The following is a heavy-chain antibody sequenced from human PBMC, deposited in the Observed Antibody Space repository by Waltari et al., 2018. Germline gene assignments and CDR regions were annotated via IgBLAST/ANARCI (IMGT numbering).Heavy chain of an antibody. CDR2: ISQNGDGT. Sequence: EVQVVESGGGLVQPGGSLRLSCSASGFTFSNHAMHWPRQVPVKGLEYVSGISQNGDGTHYADSVKGRFTISRDNSKNTLYLQMSSLRTEDTAVYYCVNDFWSDHSMGVWGQGTTVTVSS. J-gene: IGHJ6*02. CDR3: VNDFWSDHSMGV. CDR1: GFTFSNHA. V-gene: IGHV3-64D*06. D-gene: IGHD3-3*01.